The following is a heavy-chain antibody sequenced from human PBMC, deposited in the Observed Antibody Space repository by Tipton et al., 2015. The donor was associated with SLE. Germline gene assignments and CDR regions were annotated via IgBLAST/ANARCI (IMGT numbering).Heavy chain of an antibody. CDR1: GGSISSSSYY. V-gene: IGHV4-39*07. CDR2: INDSGST. D-gene: IGHD3-22*01. CDR3: ARDLYYYDSSKGY. J-gene: IGHJ4*02. Sequence: TLSLTCTVSGGSISSSSYYWGWIRQTPGKGLEWIGDINDSGSTNYNPSLKSRVTISVDTSENQVSLNLGSVTAADTAVYYCARDLYYYDSSKGYWGQGTLVTVSS.